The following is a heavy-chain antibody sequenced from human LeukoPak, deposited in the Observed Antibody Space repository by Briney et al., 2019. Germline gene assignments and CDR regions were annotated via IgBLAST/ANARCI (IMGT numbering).Heavy chain of an antibody. CDR1: GFTFSSYW. D-gene: IGHD2/OR15-2a*01. V-gene: IGHV3-23*01. Sequence: PGGSLRLSCAASGFTFSSYWMSWVRQAPGKGLEWVSAISGSGGSTYYADSVKGRFTISRDNSKNTLYLQMNSLRAEDTAVYYCAKYLGRGFLYGMDVWGQGTTVTVSS. CDR3: AKYLGRGFLYGMDV. J-gene: IGHJ6*02. CDR2: ISGSGGST.